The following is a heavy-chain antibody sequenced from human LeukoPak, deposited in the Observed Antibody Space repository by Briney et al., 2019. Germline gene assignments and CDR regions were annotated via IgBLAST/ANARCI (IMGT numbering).Heavy chain of an antibody. V-gene: IGHV4-30-2*01. J-gene: IGHJ4*02. D-gene: IGHD1-26*01. CDR1: GGSISSGGYY. CDR3: ARGSLMVGAISIPDY. Sequence: SQTLSLTCTVSGGSISSGGYYWSWIRQPPGKGLEWIGYIYHSGSTYYNPSLKSRVTISVDRSKNQFSLKLSSVTAADTAVYYCARGSLMVGAISIPDYWGQGTLVTVSS. CDR2: IYHSGST.